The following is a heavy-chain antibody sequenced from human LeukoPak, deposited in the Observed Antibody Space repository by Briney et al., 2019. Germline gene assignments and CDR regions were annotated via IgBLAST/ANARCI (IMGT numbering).Heavy chain of an antibody. V-gene: IGHV3-23*01. D-gene: IGHD3-10*01. J-gene: IGHJ4*02. Sequence: PGGSLRLSCAASGFTFSSYAMSWVHQAPGKGLEWVSAISGSGGSTYYADSVKGRFTISRDNSKNTLYLQMNSLRAEDTAVYYCAKIMTRTMVRGVPPSDYWGQGTLVTVSS. CDR2: ISGSGGST. CDR3: AKIMTRTMVRGVPPSDY. CDR1: GFTFSSYA.